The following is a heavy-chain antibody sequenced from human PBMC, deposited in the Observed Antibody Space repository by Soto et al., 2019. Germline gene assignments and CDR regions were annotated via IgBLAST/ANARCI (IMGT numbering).Heavy chain of an antibody. CDR2: INHSGST. CDR3: ARGRQSTPGPAARRNWFDP. J-gene: IGHJ5*02. D-gene: IGHD6-6*01. Sequence: QVQLQQWGAGLLKPSETLSLTCAVYGGSFSGYYWSWIRQPPGKGLEWIGEINHSGSTNYNPSLKSRVTISVDTSKNQFSLKLSSVTAADTAVYYCARGRQSTPGPAARRNWFDPWGQGTLVTVSS. CDR1: GGSFSGYY. V-gene: IGHV4-34*01.